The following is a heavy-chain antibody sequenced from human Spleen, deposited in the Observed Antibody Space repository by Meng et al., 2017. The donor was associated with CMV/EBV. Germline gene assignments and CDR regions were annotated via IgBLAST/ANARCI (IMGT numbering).Heavy chain of an antibody. Sequence: GGSLRLSCEDSGSTFSDYYMSWIRRAPGKGLEWVSYISSSGGNIFYADSVKGRFTISRDNAKRSLYLQMNSLRVEDTAVYYCARVFFTDYINYYGMDVWGQGTTVTVSS. CDR2: ISSSGGNI. V-gene: IGHV3-11*04. CDR1: GSTFSDYY. D-gene: IGHD3-16*01. CDR3: ARVFFTDYINYYGMDV. J-gene: IGHJ6*02.